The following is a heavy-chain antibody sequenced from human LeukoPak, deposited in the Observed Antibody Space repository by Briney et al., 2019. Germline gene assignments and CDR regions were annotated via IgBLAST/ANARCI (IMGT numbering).Heavy chain of an antibody. CDR1: GFTFSSYA. V-gene: IGHV3-30*04. J-gene: IGHJ4*02. CDR2: ISYDGSNK. Sequence: PGGSLRLSCAASGFTFSSYAMHWVRQAPGKGLEWVAVISYDGSNKYYADSVKGRFTISRDNFKNTLYLQMNSLRAEDTAVYYCARERSSSSWRFDYWGQGTLVTVSS. D-gene: IGHD6-13*01. CDR3: ARERSSSSWRFDY.